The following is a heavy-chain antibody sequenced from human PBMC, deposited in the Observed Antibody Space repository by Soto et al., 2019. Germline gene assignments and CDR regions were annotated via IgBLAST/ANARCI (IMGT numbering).Heavy chain of an antibody. CDR1: GFAVSSNH. Sequence: EGQLVESGGGLVQPGGSKTLSCAASGFAVSSNHMTWVRLAPGKGLEWLSVILNDDRTFYADSVKGRFIISRDNSENTLYLHMNSLRDEDTAVYYCATGVNYRPILGWGQGTLVTVSS. J-gene: IGHJ4*02. D-gene: IGHD3-16*01. V-gene: IGHV3-66*01. CDR2: ILNDDRT. CDR3: ATGVNYRPILG.